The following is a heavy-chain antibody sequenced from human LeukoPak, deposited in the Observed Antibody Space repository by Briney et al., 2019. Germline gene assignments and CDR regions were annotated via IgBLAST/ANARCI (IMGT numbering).Heavy chain of an antibody. CDR3: ARANSGSYRI. CDR1: GASISSYY. J-gene: IGHJ4*02. D-gene: IGHD1-26*01. CDR2: VHHTGSR. Sequence: SETLSLTCTVSGASISSYYWSWIRQSPGKGLEWIGYVHHTGSRSYNPSLKSRVTISVDTSKNQFSLKLSSVTAADTAVYYCARANSGSYRIWGQGTLVTVSS. V-gene: IGHV4-59*01.